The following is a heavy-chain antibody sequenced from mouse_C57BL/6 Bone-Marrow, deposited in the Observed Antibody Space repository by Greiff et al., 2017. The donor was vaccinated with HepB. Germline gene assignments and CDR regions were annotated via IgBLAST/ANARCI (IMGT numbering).Heavy chain of an antibody. CDR2: FSNLAFSI. CDR3: ARLGGYPAWFAY. J-gene: IGHJ3*01. D-gene: IGHD1-1*02. Sequence: EVQLVESGGGLVQPGGSLKLSCAASGFTFSDYGMAWVRQAPLKGPEWVAFFSNLAFSIYYADTVTGRFTISRENAKNTLYLEMSSLRSEDTVMYYCARLGGYPAWFAYWGQGTLVTVSA. V-gene: IGHV5-15*01. CDR1: GFTFSDYG.